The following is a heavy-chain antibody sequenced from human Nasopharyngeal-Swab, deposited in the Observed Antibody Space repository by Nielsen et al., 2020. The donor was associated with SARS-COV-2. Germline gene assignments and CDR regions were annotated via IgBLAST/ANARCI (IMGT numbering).Heavy chain of an antibody. V-gene: IGHV4-34*01. J-gene: IGHJ6*02. Sequence: SETLSLTCAVNGASFSEYYWNWIRQAPGKGLEWIGEINHSEGTNYNPSLKSRVSISVDASKRQFSLKLSSVTAADTAVYYCARPGYCTNGVCYFNGMGVWGQGTTVTVSS. CDR2: INHSEGT. CDR3: ARPGYCTNGVCYFNGMGV. D-gene: IGHD2-8*01. CDR1: GASFSEYY.